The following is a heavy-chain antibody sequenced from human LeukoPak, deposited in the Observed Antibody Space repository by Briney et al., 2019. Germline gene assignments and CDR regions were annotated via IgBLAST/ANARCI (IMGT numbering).Heavy chain of an antibody. D-gene: IGHD2-15*01. CDR1: GFTFSSYG. CDR2: ISYDGSNK. Sequence: GGSLRLSCAASGFTFSSYGMHWVRQAPGKGLEWVAVISYDGSNKYYADSVKGRLTISRDNSKNTLYLQMNSLRAEDTAVYYCAKDGRYCSGGSCYEYYFDYWGQGTLVTVSS. J-gene: IGHJ4*02. V-gene: IGHV3-30*18. CDR3: AKDGRYCSGGSCYEYYFDY.